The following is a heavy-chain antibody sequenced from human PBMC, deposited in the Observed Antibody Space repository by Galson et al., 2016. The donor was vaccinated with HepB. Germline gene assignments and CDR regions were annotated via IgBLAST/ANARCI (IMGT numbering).Heavy chain of an antibody. CDR1: GGSFSDYY. Sequence: SETLSLTCAVYGGSFSDYYWTWICQPPGKGLEWIGQINHSGSSNYTPSLRSRVSISVDTSKNQFSLKVTSVTAADTAVYYCARGRITGTSPLGYWGQGTLVTVSP. J-gene: IGHJ4*02. D-gene: IGHD1-1*01. CDR3: ARGRITGTSPLGY. V-gene: IGHV4-34*01. CDR2: INHSGSS.